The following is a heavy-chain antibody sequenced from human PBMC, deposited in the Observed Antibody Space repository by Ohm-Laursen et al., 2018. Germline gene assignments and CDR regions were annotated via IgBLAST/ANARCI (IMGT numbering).Heavy chain of an antibody. Sequence: SETLSLTCTVSGGSISSYYWSWIRQPAGKGLEWIGRIYTSGSTNYNPSLKSRVTMSVDTSRNQFSPRLTSLTAADTAVYYCARNFNWENPYNFAYWGQGILVTVSS. J-gene: IGHJ4*02. CDR1: GGSISSYY. CDR3: ARNFNWENPYNFAY. V-gene: IGHV4-4*07. CDR2: IYTSGST. D-gene: IGHD3-9*01.